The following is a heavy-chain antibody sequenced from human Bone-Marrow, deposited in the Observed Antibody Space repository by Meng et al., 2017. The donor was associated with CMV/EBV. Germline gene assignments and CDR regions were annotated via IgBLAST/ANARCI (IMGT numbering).Heavy chain of an antibody. D-gene: IGHD3-22*01. Sequence: SETLSLTCTVPGGSISSYYWSWIRQPPGKGLEWIGYIYYSGSTNYNPPLKSRVTISVDTSKNQFSLKLSSVTAADTAVYYCARELYYYDSSGYFDYWGQGTLVPVSS. CDR3: ARELYYYDSSGYFDY. V-gene: IGHV4-59*01. J-gene: IGHJ4*02. CDR2: IYYSGST. CDR1: GGSISSYY.